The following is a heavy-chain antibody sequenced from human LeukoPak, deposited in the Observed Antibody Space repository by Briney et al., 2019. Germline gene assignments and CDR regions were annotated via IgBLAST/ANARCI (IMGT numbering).Heavy chain of an antibody. Sequence: GGSLRLSCVASGFTFSTYSMNWVRQAPGKGLEWVSYISSSSRSIYYADSVKGRFTISRDNANNSLYLQMNSLRAEDTAVYYCATFGSWSPRDYWGPGTLVTVSS. D-gene: IGHD3-10*01. CDR2: ISSSSRSI. CDR1: GFTFSTYS. J-gene: IGHJ4*02. V-gene: IGHV3-48*01. CDR3: ATFGSWSPRDY.